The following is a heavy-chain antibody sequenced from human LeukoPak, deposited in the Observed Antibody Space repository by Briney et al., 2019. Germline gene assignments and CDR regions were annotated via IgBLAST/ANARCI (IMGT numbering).Heavy chain of an antibody. V-gene: IGHV1-69*04. J-gene: IGHJ4*02. CDR2: IIPILGIA. D-gene: IGHD3-10*01. CDR3: AREPTQPLWFGEFHPFDN. Sequence: SVKVSCKASGGTFSSYAISWVRQAPGQGLEWMGRIIPILGIANYAQKFQGRVTITADKSTSTAYMELSSLRSEDTAVYFCAREPTQPLWFGEFHPFDNWGQGTLVTVSS. CDR1: GGTFSSYA.